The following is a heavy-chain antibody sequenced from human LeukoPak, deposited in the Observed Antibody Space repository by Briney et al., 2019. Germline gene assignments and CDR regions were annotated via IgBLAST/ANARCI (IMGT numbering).Heavy chain of an antibody. Sequence: SETLSLTCTVSGGSISSSSYYWGWIRQPPGKGLEWIGSIYYSGSTYYNPSLKSRVTISVDTSKNQFSLKLSSVTAADTAVYYCARTSSSWTLYYYYYMDVWGKGTTVTVSS. J-gene: IGHJ6*03. D-gene: IGHD6-13*01. V-gene: IGHV4-39*07. CDR2: IYYSGST. CDR1: GGSISSSSYY. CDR3: ARTSSSWTLYYYYYMDV.